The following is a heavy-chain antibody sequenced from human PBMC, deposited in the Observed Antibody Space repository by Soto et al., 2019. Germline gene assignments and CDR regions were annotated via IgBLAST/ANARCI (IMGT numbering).Heavy chain of an antibody. D-gene: IGHD3-22*01. CDR1: GFNFSSYS. Sequence: GGSLRLSCVASGFNFSSYSFNWVRQGPGKGLEWIASISTGRGHVFYAASVKGRFTISRDNSKNTLYLQMNSLRAEDTAVYYCAKDSGGYYDSSGYRMPPGAFDIWGQGTMVTVSS. V-gene: IGHV3-21*01. CDR2: ISTGRGHV. J-gene: IGHJ3*02. CDR3: AKDSGGYYDSSGYRMPPGAFDI.